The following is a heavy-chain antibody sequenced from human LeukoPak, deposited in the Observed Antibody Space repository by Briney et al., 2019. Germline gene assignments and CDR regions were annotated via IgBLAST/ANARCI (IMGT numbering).Heavy chain of an antibody. J-gene: IGHJ4*02. V-gene: IGHV4-59*08. CDR2: IYYSGST. CDR3: ARLPIAVDAYYFDY. Sequence: SETLSLTCTVSGGSISSYYWSWIRQPPGKGLEWIGYIYYSGSTNYNPSLKSRVTISVDTSKNQFSLKLSSVTAADTAVYYCARLPIAVDAYYFDYWGQGILVAVSS. CDR1: GGSISSYY. D-gene: IGHD6-19*01.